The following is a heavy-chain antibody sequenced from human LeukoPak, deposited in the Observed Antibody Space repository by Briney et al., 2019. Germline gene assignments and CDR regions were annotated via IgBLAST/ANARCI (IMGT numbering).Heavy chain of an antibody. Sequence: TGGSLRLSCAASGFTLSTYWMSWVRQAPGKGLEWVANIKQDGSRKYYVDSVKGRFTISRDNSKNTLYLQMNSLRAEDTAIYYCARDERLLSFLKWGQGTLVTVSS. D-gene: IGHD3-3*01. V-gene: IGHV3-7*03. CDR3: ARDERLLSFLK. CDR2: IKQDGSRK. CDR1: GFTLSTYW. J-gene: IGHJ4*02.